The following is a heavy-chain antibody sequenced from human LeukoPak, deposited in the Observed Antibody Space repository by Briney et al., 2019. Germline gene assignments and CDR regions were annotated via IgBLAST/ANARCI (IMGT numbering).Heavy chain of an antibody. CDR2: IWYDGSNK. D-gene: IGHD3-22*01. V-gene: IGHV3-33*01. J-gene: IGHJ4*02. CDR1: GFTFSSYG. CDR3: ARRGYDSSGYGYYFDY. Sequence: PGRSLRLSCAASGFTFSSYGMHWVRQAPGKGLEWVAVIWYDGSNKYYADSVKGRFTISRDDSKNTLYLQMNSLRAEDTAVYYCARRGYDSSGYGYYFDYWGQGTLVTVSS.